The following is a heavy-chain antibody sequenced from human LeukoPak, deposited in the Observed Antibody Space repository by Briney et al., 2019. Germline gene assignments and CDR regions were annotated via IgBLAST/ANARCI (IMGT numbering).Heavy chain of an antibody. Sequence: HPGGSLRLSCAASGFTFSSYWMSWVRQAPGKGLEWVANIKQDGSEKNYVDSVKGRFTISRDNAKNSLYLQMNSLRVEDTAVYYCARDGAHDSSGYYLNTFDIWGQGTMVTVSS. D-gene: IGHD3-22*01. V-gene: IGHV3-7*01. CDR1: GFTFSSYW. J-gene: IGHJ3*02. CDR3: ARDGAHDSSGYYLNTFDI. CDR2: IKQDGSEK.